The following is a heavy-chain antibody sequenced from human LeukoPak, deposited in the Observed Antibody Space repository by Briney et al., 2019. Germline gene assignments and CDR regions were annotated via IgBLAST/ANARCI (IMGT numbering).Heavy chain of an antibody. D-gene: IGHD2-15*01. Sequence: SETLSLTCAVYGGSFSGYYWGWIRQPPGKGLQWIGEINHSGSTNYNPSLKSRVTISVDTSKNQFSLKLSSVTAADTAVYYCATSGGPINWFDPWGHGTLVTVSS. CDR2: INHSGST. CDR1: GGSFSGYY. J-gene: IGHJ5*02. V-gene: IGHV4-34*01. CDR3: ATSGGPINWFDP.